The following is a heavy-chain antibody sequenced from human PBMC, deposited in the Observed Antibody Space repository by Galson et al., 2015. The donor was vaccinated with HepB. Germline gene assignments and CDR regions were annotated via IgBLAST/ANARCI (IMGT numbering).Heavy chain of an antibody. Sequence: SLSLSCAASGFSFSRYDMHWVRQPAGKGLEWVSGIGTFDDTHYTGSVRGRFIISREDAKNSLLLQMNGLRAGDTAVYYCVRAVAGKHYFDYWGQGTLVAVSS. D-gene: IGHD6-19*01. CDR2: IGTFDDT. V-gene: IGHV3-13*04. CDR3: VRAVAGKHYFDY. CDR1: GFSFSRYD. J-gene: IGHJ4*02.